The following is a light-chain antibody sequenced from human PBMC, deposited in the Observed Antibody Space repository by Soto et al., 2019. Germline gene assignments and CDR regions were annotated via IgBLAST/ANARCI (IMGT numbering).Light chain of an antibody. Sequence: DIQMTPSPSTPSASVGDGVTLTCPASQSISNRLAWYQQRPGKAPKYLIYDASTLDSGAPSRFSGSGSGTEFTLSISSLQPDDFATYYCQQYNIYPWTFGQGTKVDIK. CDR3: QQYNIYPWT. CDR1: QSISNR. V-gene: IGKV1-5*01. J-gene: IGKJ1*01. CDR2: DAS.